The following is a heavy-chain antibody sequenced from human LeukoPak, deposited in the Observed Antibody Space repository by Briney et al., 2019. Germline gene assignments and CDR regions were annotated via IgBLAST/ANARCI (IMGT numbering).Heavy chain of an antibody. D-gene: IGHD6-6*01. V-gene: IGHV4-34*01. Sequence: SETLSLTCAVYGGSFSSYYWSWIRQPPGKGLEWIGKINHSGSTNYNPSLKSRVTISVDMSKNQFSLKLSSVTAADTAVYYCARDHSSSPEGVYYFDYWGQGTLVTVSS. CDR2: INHSGST. CDR3: ARDHSSSPEGVYYFDY. J-gene: IGHJ4*02. CDR1: GGSFSSYY.